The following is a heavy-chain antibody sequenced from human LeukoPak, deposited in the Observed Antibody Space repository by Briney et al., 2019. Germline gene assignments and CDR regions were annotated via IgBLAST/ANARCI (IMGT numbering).Heavy chain of an antibody. D-gene: IGHD3-16*01. CDR1: GFTFSNYE. CDR2: FSSGGSTV. V-gene: IGHV3-48*03. J-gene: IGHJ4*02. Sequence: GSLRPSCAASGFTFSNYEMHWVRRAPGKGPEWVSYFSSGGSTVYYADSVKGRFTVSRDNAKNSLYLQMSSLGAEGTVVYYCGGGGLFVGFWGQGTLVSV. CDR3: GGGGLFVGF.